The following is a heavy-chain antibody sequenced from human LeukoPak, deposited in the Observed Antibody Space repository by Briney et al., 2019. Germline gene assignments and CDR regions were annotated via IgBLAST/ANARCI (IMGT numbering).Heavy chain of an antibody. CDR2: ISAYNGNR. J-gene: IGHJ4*02. D-gene: IGHD6-13*01. V-gene: IGHV1-18*01. CDR3: ARAPGIAAAGNPSNIDY. Sequence: ASVKVSCKASGYTFTSYGISWVRQAPGQGLEWMGWISAYNGNRNYAQKLQGRVTMTTDTSTSTAYMELRSLRSDDTAVYYCARAPGIAAAGNPSNIDYWGQGTLVTVSS. CDR1: GYTFTSYG.